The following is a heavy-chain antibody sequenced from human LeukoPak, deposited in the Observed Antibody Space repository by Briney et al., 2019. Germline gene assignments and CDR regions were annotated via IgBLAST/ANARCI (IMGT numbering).Heavy chain of an antibody. CDR3: ARVGGGSCYLDY. Sequence: GGSLRLSCAASGFTVSSNYMSWVRQAPGKGLEWVSYISSSGSTIYYADSVKGRFTISRDNAKNSLYLQMNSLRAEDTAVYYCARVGGGSCYLDYWGQGTLVTVSS. CDR2: ISSSGSTI. D-gene: IGHD2-15*01. V-gene: IGHV3-11*01. CDR1: GFTVSSNY. J-gene: IGHJ4*02.